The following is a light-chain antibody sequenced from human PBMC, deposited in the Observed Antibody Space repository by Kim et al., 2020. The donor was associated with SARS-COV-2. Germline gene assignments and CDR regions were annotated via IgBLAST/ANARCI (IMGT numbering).Light chain of an antibody. CDR1: SSDIGGYNF. CDR2: DVT. V-gene: IGLV2-23*02. Sequence: QSALTQPASVSGSPGQSITISCTGTSSDIGGYNFVSWYQHHPGKAPKLMIYDVTKRPSGVSNRFSGSKSGNTASLTISGLQGEDEADYYCSSYGSNSTLVFGTGTKVTVL. J-gene: IGLJ1*01. CDR3: SSYGSNSTLV.